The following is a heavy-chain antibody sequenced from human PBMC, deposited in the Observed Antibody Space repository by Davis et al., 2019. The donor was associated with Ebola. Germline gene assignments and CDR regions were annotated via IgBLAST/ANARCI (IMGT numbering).Heavy chain of an antibody. D-gene: IGHD3-3*01. V-gene: IGHV3-7*01. J-gene: IGHJ4*02. CDR2: IKEDGSEK. Sequence: PGGSLRLSCVASGFTFSRYWMNWVRQAPGQGLEWVASIKEDGSEKYHVHSVEGRFTISRDNAKNSLYLQMNSLRAEDTAVYYCANLEWVNPDYWGQGVLVTVSS. CDR3: ANLEWVNPDY. CDR1: GFTFSRYW.